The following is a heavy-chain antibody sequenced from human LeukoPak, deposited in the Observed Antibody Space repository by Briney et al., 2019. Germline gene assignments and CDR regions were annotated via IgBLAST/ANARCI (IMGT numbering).Heavy chain of an antibody. J-gene: IGHJ4*02. Sequence: PSETLSLTCTVSGGSISSYYWSWIRQPPGKGLEWIGYIYYSGSTNYSPSLKSRVTISVDTSKNQFSLKLSSVTAADTAVYYCARGELSGSYFDYWGQGTLVTVSS. D-gene: IGHD1-26*01. CDR3: ARGELSGSYFDY. V-gene: IGHV4-59*01. CDR2: IYYSGST. CDR1: GGSISSYY.